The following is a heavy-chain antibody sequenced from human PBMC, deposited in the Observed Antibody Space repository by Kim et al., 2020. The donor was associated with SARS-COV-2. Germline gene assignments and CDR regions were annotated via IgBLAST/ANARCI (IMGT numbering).Heavy chain of an antibody. CDR1: GFTFSSYS. J-gene: IGHJ4*02. CDR2: ISSSSSYI. V-gene: IGHV3-21*01. Sequence: LSLTCAASGFTFSSYSMNWVRQAPGKGLEWVSSISSSSSYIYYADSVKGRFTISRDNAKNSLYLQMNSLRAEDTAVYYCARVLRGYSGYDYGYWGQGTLVTVSS. D-gene: IGHD5-12*01. CDR3: ARVLRGYSGYDYGY.